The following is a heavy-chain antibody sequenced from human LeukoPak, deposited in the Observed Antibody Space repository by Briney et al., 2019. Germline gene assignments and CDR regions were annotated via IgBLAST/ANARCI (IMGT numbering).Heavy chain of an antibody. Sequence: PGGSLRLSCAASGFTFSSFDMPWVRQPTGQGLEWVSTIGTASDTYYPGSVEGRFTLSRDNAKNSLYLQMNSLTARDTAVYYCARGPPRGKYYYMDVWGKGTTVTVSS. CDR1: GFTFSSFD. CDR3: ARGPPRGKYYYMDV. J-gene: IGHJ6*03. V-gene: IGHV3-13*01. D-gene: IGHD1-1*01. CDR2: IGTASDT.